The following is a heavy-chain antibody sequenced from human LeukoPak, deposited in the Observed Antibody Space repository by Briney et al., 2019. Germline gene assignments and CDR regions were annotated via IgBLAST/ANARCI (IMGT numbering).Heavy chain of an antibody. CDR3: AREETMVRGVSWFDP. D-gene: IGHD3-10*01. V-gene: IGHV3-74*01. Sequence: GGSLRLSCAASGFMFDDYAMHWVRQVPGKGLVWVSRINSDGSSTSYADSVKGRFTISRDNAKNTLYLQMNSLRAEDTAVYYCAREETMVRGVSWFDPWGRGTLVTVSS. J-gene: IGHJ5*02. CDR1: GFMFDDYA. CDR2: INSDGSST.